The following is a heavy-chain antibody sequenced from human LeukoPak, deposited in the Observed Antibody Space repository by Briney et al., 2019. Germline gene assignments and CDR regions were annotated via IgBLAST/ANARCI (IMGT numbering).Heavy chain of an antibody. CDR2: IYTSGST. V-gene: IGHV4-61*02. J-gene: IGHJ6*03. CDR1: GGSISSGSYY. CDR3: ARGYSSSWYSYYYYYMDV. Sequence: SETLSLTCTVSGGSISSGSYYWSWIRQPAGKGLEWIGRIYTSGSTNYNPSLKSRVTISVDTSKNQFSLKLSSVTAADTAVYYCARGYSSSWYSYYYYYMDVWGKGTTVTVSS. D-gene: IGHD6-13*01.